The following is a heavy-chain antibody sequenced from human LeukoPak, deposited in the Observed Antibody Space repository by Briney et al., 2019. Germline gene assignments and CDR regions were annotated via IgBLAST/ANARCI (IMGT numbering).Heavy chain of an antibody. D-gene: IGHD6-13*01. J-gene: IGHJ6*04. CDR1: GFTFSSYW. CDR3: ARGGAAAGIGYYYYGMDV. CDR2: IKQDGSEK. Sequence: GGSLRLSCAASGFTFSSYWMSWVRQAPGKGLEWVANIKQDGSEKYYVDSVKGRFTISRDNAKNSLYLQMNSLRAEDTAVYYCARGGAAAGIGYYYYGMDVWGKGTTVTVSS. V-gene: IGHV3-7*01.